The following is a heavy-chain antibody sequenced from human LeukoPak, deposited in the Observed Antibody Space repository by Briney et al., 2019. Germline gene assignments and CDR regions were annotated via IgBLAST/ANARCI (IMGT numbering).Heavy chain of an antibody. CDR1: GFTFNNYA. CDR3: AKDAINILTGYYPWDYYYGMDV. V-gene: IGHV3-23*01. Sequence: PGGSLRLSCAASGFTFNNYAMNWVRQAPGKGLEWVSGISGSGGSTYYADSVKGRFTISRDNSKNTLYLQMNSLRAEDTAVYYCAKDAINILTGYYPWDYYYGMDVWGQGTTVTVSS. CDR2: ISGSGGST. J-gene: IGHJ6*02. D-gene: IGHD3-9*01.